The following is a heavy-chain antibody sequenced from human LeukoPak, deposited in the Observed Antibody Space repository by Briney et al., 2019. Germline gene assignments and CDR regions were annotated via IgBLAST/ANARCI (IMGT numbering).Heavy chain of an antibody. CDR2: ISYDGSNK. CDR3: ARGEYSSSWLDY. Sequence: PGGSLRLSCAASGFTFSSYAMHWVRQAPGKGLEWVAVISYDGSNKYYADSVKGRFTISRDNSKSTLYLQMNSLRAEDTAVYYCARGEYSSSWLDYWGQGTLVTVSS. V-gene: IGHV3-30*04. J-gene: IGHJ4*02. CDR1: GFTFSSYA. D-gene: IGHD6-13*01.